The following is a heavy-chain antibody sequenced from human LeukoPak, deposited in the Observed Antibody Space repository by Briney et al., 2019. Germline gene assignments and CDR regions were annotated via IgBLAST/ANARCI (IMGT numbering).Heavy chain of an antibody. Sequence: ASVKVSCKTSGYTFTNYDINWVRRATGQGLEWMGWMNPNSGNTGYAQKFQGRVTMTRNTSISTAYMELSSLRSEDTAVYYCARISSSWYDYYYGMDVWGQGTTVTVSS. V-gene: IGHV1-8*01. D-gene: IGHD6-13*01. CDR3: ARISSSWYDYYYGMDV. J-gene: IGHJ6*02. CDR2: MNPNSGNT. CDR1: GYTFTNYD.